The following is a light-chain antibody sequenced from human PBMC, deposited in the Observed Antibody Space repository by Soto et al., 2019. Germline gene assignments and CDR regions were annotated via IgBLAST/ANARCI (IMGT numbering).Light chain of an antibody. Sequence: DIQMTQSPSSLSASVGDRVTITCQASQDITNYLNWYQQKPGKAPRLLLYDASSLETGVQSRFSGSGSGTDFTLTISSLQPEDVATYYCKHYDHLPITFGQGTRLEIK. CDR3: KHYDHLPIT. V-gene: IGKV1-33*01. J-gene: IGKJ5*01. CDR1: QDITNY. CDR2: DAS.